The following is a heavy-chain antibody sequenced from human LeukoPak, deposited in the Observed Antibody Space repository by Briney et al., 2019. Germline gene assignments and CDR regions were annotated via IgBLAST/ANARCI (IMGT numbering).Heavy chain of an antibody. CDR2: ISAYNGNT. Sequence: ASVKVSCKASGYTFTSYGISWVRQAAAQGLEWMRWISAYNGNTNYAQKLQGRVTMTTDTSTSTAYMELRSLRSDDTAVYYCARSGAYYYDSSGYYYYDYWGQGTLVTVSS. CDR1: GYTFTSYG. D-gene: IGHD3-22*01. CDR3: ARSGAYYYDSSGYYYYDY. V-gene: IGHV1-18*01. J-gene: IGHJ4*02.